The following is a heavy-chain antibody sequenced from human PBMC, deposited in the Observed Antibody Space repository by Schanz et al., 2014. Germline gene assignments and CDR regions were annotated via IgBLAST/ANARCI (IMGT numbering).Heavy chain of an antibody. V-gene: IGHV3-11*01. Sequence: QVQLVESGGGLVKPGGSLRLSCAASGFTFSDYYMSWIRQAPGKGLEWVSRMIGSGSSVFYADSVKGRFTISRDNAKNTLYLQMNSLRVEDTAVYYCARQPGRITVSGVVSNWFDPWGQGTLATVSS. CDR3: ARQPGRITVSGVVSNWFDP. J-gene: IGHJ5*02. D-gene: IGHD3-3*01. CDR1: GFTFSDYY. CDR2: MIGSGSSV.